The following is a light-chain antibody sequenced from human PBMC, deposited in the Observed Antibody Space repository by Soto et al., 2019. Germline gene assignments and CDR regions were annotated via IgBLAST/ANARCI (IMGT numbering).Light chain of an antibody. CDR2: DVT. V-gene: IGLV2-14*01. CDR3: SSLTISNTFV. Sequence: QSALTQPASVSGSPGQSITLSCTGSSSDIGTYTSVSWFRQYPDKAPQLIIYDVTHRPSGVSSRFSGSKSANTASLPIAGLQAEDEADYYCSSLTISNTFVFGGGTKLTVL. CDR1: SSDIGTYTS. J-gene: IGLJ1*01.